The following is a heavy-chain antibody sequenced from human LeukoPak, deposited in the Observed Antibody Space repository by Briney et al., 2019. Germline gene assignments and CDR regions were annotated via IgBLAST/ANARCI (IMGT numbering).Heavy chain of an antibody. CDR2: INHSGST. J-gene: IGHJ5*02. Sequence: PSETLSLTCAVYGGSFSGYYWSWIRQPPGKGLEWIGEINHSGSTNYNPSLKSRVTISVDTSKNQFSLKLSSVTAAGTAVYYCARAPYCSITGGYGSWSAPWGQEPLVS. CDR1: GGSFSGYY. D-gene: IGHD2-2*01. V-gene: IGHV4-34*01. CDR3: ARAPYCSITGGYGSWSAP.